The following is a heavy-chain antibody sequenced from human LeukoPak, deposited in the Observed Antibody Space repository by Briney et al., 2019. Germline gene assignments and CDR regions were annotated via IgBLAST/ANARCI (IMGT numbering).Heavy chain of an antibody. D-gene: IGHD3-22*01. CDR3: ARVFYYDSSGPFDH. CDR1: GYTFTGYY. V-gene: IGHV1-2*02. CDR2: INPNSGGT. J-gene: IGHJ4*02. Sequence: ASVKVSCKASGYTFTGYYMHWVRQAPGQGREWMGWINPNSGGTNYAQKFQGRVTMSRDTSISTAYMELSRLRSDDTAAYYCARVFYYDSSGPFDHWGQGTLVTVSS.